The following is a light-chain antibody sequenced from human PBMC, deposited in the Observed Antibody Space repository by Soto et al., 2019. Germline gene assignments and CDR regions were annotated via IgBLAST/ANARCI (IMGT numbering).Light chain of an antibody. CDR3: QQYNTYSG. CDR1: QSISSW. Sequence: DIQMTQSPSTPSASVGDRVTITCRASQSISSWLAWYQQKPGKAPKLLIYKASSLESGVPSRFSGSGSGTEFTLTISSLQPDDFATYYCQQYNTYSGFGQGTKVEIK. J-gene: IGKJ1*01. CDR2: KAS. V-gene: IGKV1-5*03.